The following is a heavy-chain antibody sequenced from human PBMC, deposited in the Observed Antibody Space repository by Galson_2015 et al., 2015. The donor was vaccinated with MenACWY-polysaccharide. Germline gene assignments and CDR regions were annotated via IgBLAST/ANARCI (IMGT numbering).Heavy chain of an antibody. CDR3: ASDNDGVWHYYYGIDV. CDR2: INPNRGGA. J-gene: IGHJ6*02. Sequence: SVKVGCKASGYTFTGYYMHWVRQAPGQGLEWMGWINPNRGGANYAQKFQGRVTMTRDTSISTAYMELSRLRSDDTAVYYCASDNDGVWHYYYGIDVWGQGTTVTVSS. D-gene: IGHD2-8*01. CDR1: GYTFTGYY. V-gene: IGHV1-2*02.